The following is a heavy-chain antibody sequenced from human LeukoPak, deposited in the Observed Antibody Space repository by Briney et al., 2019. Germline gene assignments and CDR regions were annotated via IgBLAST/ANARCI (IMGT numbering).Heavy chain of an antibody. D-gene: IGHD1-26*01. J-gene: IGHJ3*02. Sequence: PGGSLRLSCAASGFTFSSYGMHWVRQAPGKGLEWVAVISYDGRNKYYADSVRGRFTISRDNSKNTLCLQMNSLRAEDTAVYYCASEGVGATRDAFDIWGQGTMVTVSS. CDR1: GFTFSSYG. CDR3: ASEGVGATRDAFDI. V-gene: IGHV3-30*03. CDR2: ISYDGRNK.